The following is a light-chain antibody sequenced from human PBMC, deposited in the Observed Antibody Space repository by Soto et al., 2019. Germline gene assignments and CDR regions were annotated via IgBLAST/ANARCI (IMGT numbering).Light chain of an antibody. CDR2: GAS. J-gene: IGKJ1*01. Sequence: EIVLTQSPGTLSLSPGERATLSCRASQSVSSSYLAWYQQKPGQAPRLLIDGASSRATGIPDRFSGSGSGTDFTLTISRLEPEDFAVYYCQHYGSPRWTFGQGPKVEIK. CDR3: QHYGSPRWT. V-gene: IGKV3-20*01. CDR1: QSVSSSY.